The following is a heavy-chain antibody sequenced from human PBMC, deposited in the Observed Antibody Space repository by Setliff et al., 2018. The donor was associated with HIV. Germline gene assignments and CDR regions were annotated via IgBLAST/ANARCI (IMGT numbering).Heavy chain of an antibody. CDR3: ARGGTSSNWFDP. V-gene: IGHV4-39*07. J-gene: IGHJ5*02. D-gene: IGHD2-2*01. CDR2: IYYSGSA. CDR1: GGSISSSSYY. Sequence: SETLSLTCTVSGGSISSSSYYWGWIRQPPGKGLEWIGSIYYSGSAYYNPSLKSRVTISLDTSKNQLSLKLTSVTAADTAVYYCARGGTSSNWFDPWGQGTLVTVSS.